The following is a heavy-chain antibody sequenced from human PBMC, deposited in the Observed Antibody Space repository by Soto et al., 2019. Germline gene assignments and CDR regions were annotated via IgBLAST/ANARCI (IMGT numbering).Heavy chain of an antibody. CDR2: IYYSGNT. V-gene: IGHV4-30-4*01. D-gene: IGHD3-16*01. CDR3: AREGGESSDGLYYFDY. J-gene: IGHJ4*02. CDR1: GGSTSSDNY. Sequence: LSLTCTVSGGSTSSDNYWSWIRQPPGKGLEWIGHIYYSGNTDYNPSLKSRLAISIDTSKNQFSLKLSSVTAADTAVYFCAREGGESSDGLYYFDYWGQGTLVTVSS.